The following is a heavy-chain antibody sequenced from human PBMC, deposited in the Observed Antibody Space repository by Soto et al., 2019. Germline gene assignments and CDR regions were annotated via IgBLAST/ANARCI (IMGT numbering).Heavy chain of an antibody. D-gene: IGHD5-18*01. V-gene: IGHV3-11*01. CDR2: ISSSGSTI. CDR1: GFTFSDYY. J-gene: IGHJ6*02. Sequence: LRLSCAASGFTFSDYYMSWIRQAPGKGLEWVSYISSSGSTIYYADSVKGRFTISRDNAKNSLYLQMNSLRAEDTAVYYCARDLVRGYSYGKGYYYGMDVWGQGTTVTVSS. CDR3: ARDLVRGYSYGKGYYYGMDV.